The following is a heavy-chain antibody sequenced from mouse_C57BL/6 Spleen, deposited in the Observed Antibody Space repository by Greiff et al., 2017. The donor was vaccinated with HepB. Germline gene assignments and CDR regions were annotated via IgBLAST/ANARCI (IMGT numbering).Heavy chain of an antibody. CDR1: GYSITSGYY. CDR3: SRENFYYCGRRTWFAY. J-gene: IGHJ3*01. CDR2: ISYDGSN. Sequence: VQLKESGPGLVKPSQSLSLTCSVTGYSITSGYYWNWIRQFPGNKLEWMGYISYDGSNNYNPSLKNRISITRDPSKNQFFLKLNSVTTEDTATYYWSRENFYYCGRRTWFAYWGQGTLVTVSA. V-gene: IGHV3-6*01. D-gene: IGHD1-1*01.